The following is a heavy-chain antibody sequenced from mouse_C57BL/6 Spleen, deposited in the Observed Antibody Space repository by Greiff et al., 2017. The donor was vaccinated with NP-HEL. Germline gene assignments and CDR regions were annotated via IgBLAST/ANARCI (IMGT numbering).Heavy chain of an antibody. D-gene: IGHD1-1*01. CDR3: ARTNYVSSCPFAY. CDR1: GFSLTSYG. Sequence: QVQLKQSGPGLVQPSQSLSIPCTVSGFSLTSYGVHWVRQSPGKGLEWLGVIWSGGSTDYNAAFISRLSISKDNSKTQVFFKMNSLQADDTAIYYCARTNYVSSCPFAYWGQGTLVTVSA. CDR2: IWSGGST. J-gene: IGHJ3*01. V-gene: IGHV2-2*01.